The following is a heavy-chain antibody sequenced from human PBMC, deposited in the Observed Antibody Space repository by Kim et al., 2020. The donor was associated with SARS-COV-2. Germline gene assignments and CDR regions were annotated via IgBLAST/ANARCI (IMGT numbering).Heavy chain of an antibody. CDR3: AGATARVGYYDVPGPMDL. Sequence: ASVKVSCKTSEYTLSGYYIHWVRQAPGQGLEWMAWINPNSGGTNYAQRFQGRVSLTRDTSITTAYMELSRLRSDDTAVYFCAGATARVGYYDVPGPMDLWGQGTLVTVSS. D-gene: IGHD3-16*01. CDR1: EYTLSGYY. J-gene: IGHJ5*02. V-gene: IGHV1-2*02. CDR2: INPNSGGT.